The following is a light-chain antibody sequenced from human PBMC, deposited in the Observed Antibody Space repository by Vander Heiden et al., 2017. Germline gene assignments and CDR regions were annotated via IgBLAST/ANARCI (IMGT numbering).Light chain of an antibody. CDR2: DAS. CDR1: QSVSSY. V-gene: IGKV3-11*01. CDR3: QQLSNGLRGGGT. Sequence: EIVLTQSPATLSLSPGERATLSCRASQSVSSYLAWYQQKPGQAPRLLIYDASNRATGTQPSFMGSGFGQDSLPTIGGLELENFAVNNCQQLSNGLRGGGTFGPGTKVDIK. J-gene: IGKJ3*01.